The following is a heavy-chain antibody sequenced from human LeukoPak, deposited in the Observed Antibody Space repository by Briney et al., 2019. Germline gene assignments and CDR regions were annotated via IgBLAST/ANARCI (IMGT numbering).Heavy chain of an antibody. CDR2: ISSSSSYI. V-gene: IGHV3-21*01. CDR3: AELGITMIGGV. D-gene: IGHD3-10*02. J-gene: IGHJ6*04. CDR1: GFTLSSYS. Sequence: GGTLRLSCAASGFTLSSYSMNWVRQAPGKGLEWVSSISSSSSYIYYADSVKGRFTISRDNARNSLYLQMNSLRAEDTAVYYCAELGITMIGGVWGKGTTVTISS.